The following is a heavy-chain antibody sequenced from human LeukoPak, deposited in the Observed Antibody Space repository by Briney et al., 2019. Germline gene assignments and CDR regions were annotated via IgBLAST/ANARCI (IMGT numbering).Heavy chain of an antibody. V-gene: IGHV3-20*04. CDR3: AKDTSRTREDAFDI. CDR1: GFTFDDYG. CDR2: INWNGGST. Sequence: GGSLRLSCAASGFTFDDYGMSWVRQAPGKGLEWVSGINWNGGSTGYADSVKGRFTISRDNAKNSLYLQMNSLRAEDMALYYCAKDTSRTREDAFDIWGQGTMVTVSS. J-gene: IGHJ3*02. D-gene: IGHD2-2*01.